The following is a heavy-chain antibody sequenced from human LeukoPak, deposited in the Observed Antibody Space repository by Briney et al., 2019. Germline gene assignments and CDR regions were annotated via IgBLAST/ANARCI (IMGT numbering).Heavy chain of an antibody. Sequence: PGGSLRLSCAASGFTVSRNSMIWVRQAPGKGLEWVSILYNGGGANYADSVKGRFTISRDNSRNTLFLQMNSLRDEDTAVYYCARRDTTGWFHHFDYWGQGTLVTVSS. CDR1: GFTVSRNS. V-gene: IGHV3-53*01. J-gene: IGHJ4*02. CDR2: LYNGGGA. D-gene: IGHD6-19*01. CDR3: ARRDTTGWFHHFDY.